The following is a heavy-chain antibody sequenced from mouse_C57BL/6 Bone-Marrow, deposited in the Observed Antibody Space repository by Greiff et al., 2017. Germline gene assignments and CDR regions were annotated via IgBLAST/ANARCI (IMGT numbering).Heavy chain of an antibody. Sequence: EVKVVESGGDLVKPGGSLKLSCAASGFTFSSYGMSWVRQTPDKRLEWVATISSGGSYTYYPDSVKGRFTISRDNAKNTLYLQMSSLKSEDTAMYYCASPYYYGSSCYAMDYWGQGTSVTVSS. CDR1: GFTFSSYG. J-gene: IGHJ4*01. CDR3: ASPYYYGSSCYAMDY. V-gene: IGHV5-6*01. D-gene: IGHD1-1*01. CDR2: ISSGGSYT.